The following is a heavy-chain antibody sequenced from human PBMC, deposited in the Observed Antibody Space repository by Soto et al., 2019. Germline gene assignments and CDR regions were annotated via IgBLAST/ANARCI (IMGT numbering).Heavy chain of an antibody. V-gene: IGHV4-61*01. D-gene: IGHD3-16*01. Sequence: PSETLSLTCTVSGGSVSSGSYYWSWIRQPPGKGLEWIGYIYYSGSTNYNPSLKSRVTISVDTSKNQFSLKLSSVTAADTAVYYCARDASTGLIDPWGQGTLVTVSS. CDR3: ARDASTGLIDP. CDR2: IYYSGST. J-gene: IGHJ5*02. CDR1: GGSVSSGSYY.